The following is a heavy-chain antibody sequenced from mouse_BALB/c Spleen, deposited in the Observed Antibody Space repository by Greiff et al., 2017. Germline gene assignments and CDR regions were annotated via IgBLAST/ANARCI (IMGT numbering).Heavy chain of an antibody. CDR1: GFNIKDTY. V-gene: IGHV14-3*02. CDR2: IDPANGNT. CDR3: ARSGGNYGWFAY. D-gene: IGHD2-1*01. Sequence: EVKLQESGAELVKPGASVKLSCTASGFNIKDTYMHWVKQRPEQGLEWIGRIDPANGNTKYDPKFQGKATITADTSSNTAYLQLSSLTSEDTAVYYCARSGGNYGWFAYWGQGTLVTVSA. J-gene: IGHJ3*01.